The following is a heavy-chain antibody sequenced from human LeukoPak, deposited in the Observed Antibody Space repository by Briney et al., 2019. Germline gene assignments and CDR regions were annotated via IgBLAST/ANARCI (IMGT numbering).Heavy chain of an antibody. J-gene: IGHJ5*02. Sequence: VASVKVSCKASGYTFTSYGISWVRQAPGQGLEWMGWISAYNGNTNYAQKLQGRVTMTTDTSTSTAYMELRSLRSDDTAVDYCARGGYSSSWPPTRWFDPWGQGTLVTVSS. CDR3: ARGGYSSSWPPTRWFDP. CDR2: ISAYNGNT. V-gene: IGHV1-18*01. D-gene: IGHD6-13*01. CDR1: GYTFTSYG.